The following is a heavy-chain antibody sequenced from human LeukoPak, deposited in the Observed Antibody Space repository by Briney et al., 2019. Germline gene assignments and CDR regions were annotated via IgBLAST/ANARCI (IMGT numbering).Heavy chain of an antibody. V-gene: IGHV1-58*01. Sequence: GASVKVSCKASGFTFTRSAVQWVRQARGQRLEWIGWIVVGSGNTNYAQKFQERVTITRDMSTSTAYMELSSLRSEDTAVYYCARASGRGAILTGYYNRFDYWGQGTLVTVSS. CDR2: IVVGSGNT. D-gene: IGHD3-9*01. J-gene: IGHJ4*02. CDR1: GFTFTRSA. CDR3: ARASGRGAILTGYYNRFDY.